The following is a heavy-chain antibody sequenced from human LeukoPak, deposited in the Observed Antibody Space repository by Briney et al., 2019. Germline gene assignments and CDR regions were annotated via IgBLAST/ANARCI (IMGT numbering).Heavy chain of an antibody. J-gene: IGHJ1*01. V-gene: IGHV4-59*08. D-gene: IGHD6-25*01. CDR2: IYYTGST. CDR3: ARGGYGLIYFQH. Sequence: SETLSLTCTVSGGSINNYYWSWVRQPPGAGLEWLAYIYYTGSTNYNPSLKTRLTISVDTSKNQFSLRLNSVTAADTAVYYCARGGYGLIYFQHWGQGTLVTVSS. CDR1: GGSINNYY.